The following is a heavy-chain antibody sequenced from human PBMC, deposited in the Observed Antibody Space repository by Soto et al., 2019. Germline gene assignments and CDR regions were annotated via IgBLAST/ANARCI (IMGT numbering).Heavy chain of an antibody. CDR3: ARDGSGYRSRASPMDV. D-gene: IGHD3-22*01. Sequence: QVQLGQSGAEVKKPGSSVKVSCKASGDTFSSYAISWVRQAPGQGLEWMGGIIPIFGTANDAQKCQGRVTMTADESTSTAYMELSSLRSEDTAVYYCARDGSGYRSRASPMDVWGQGTTVTVSS. V-gene: IGHV1-69*01. J-gene: IGHJ6*02. CDR1: GDTFSSYA. CDR2: IIPIFGTA.